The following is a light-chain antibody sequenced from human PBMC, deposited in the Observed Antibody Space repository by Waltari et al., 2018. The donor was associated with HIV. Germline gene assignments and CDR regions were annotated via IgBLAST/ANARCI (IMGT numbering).Light chain of an antibody. CDR1: SSDVGGYNY. J-gene: IGLJ2*01. V-gene: IGLV2-14*01. CDR3: SSYTSSNTVI. Sequence: QSALTQSASVSGSPGQSITISCTGTSSDVGGYNYVSWYQQHPGKAPKLVIYNVSNRPAGVSNRFSGSKYGNTASLTISGLQAEDEAEYYCSSYTSSNTVIFGGGTRVTVL. CDR2: NVS.